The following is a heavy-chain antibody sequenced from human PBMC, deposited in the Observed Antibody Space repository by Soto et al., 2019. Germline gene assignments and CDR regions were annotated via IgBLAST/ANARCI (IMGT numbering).Heavy chain of an antibody. CDR3: ARDRNGDHYFDY. D-gene: IGHD4-17*01. Sequence: SETLSLTCAVSGGSISSGGYSWGWIRQPPGKGLEWIGYIYHSGSTYYNPSLKSRVTISVDRSKNQFSLKLSSVTAADTAVYYCARDRNGDHYFDYWGQGTLVTVSS. J-gene: IGHJ4*02. CDR2: IYHSGST. CDR1: GGSISSGGYS. V-gene: IGHV4-30-2*01.